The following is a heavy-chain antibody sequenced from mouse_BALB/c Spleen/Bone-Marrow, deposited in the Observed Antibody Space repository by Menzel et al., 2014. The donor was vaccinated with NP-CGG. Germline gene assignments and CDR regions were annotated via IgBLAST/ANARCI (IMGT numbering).Heavy chain of an antibody. CDR2: IYPSDSYT. V-gene: IGHV1-69*02. J-gene: IGHJ2*01. D-gene: IGHD2-10*02. Sequence: QVQLKEPGAELVRPGASVKLSCKASGYTFXSYWINWVKQRPGQGLEWIGNIYPSDSYTNYNQKFKDKATLTVDKSSSEAYMQHSGPTSEDSAVYYCTREYGNYPIDYWGQGTTLTVSS. CDR3: TREYGNYPIDY. CDR1: GYTFXSYW.